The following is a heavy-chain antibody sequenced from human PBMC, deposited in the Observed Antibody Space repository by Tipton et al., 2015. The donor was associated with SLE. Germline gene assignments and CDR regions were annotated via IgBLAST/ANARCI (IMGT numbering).Heavy chain of an antibody. CDR3: AKVTRVELHYNAHPYFYAMDV. CDR2: ISGSGTDT. Sequence: SLRLSCAASGPTFNNYAMTWVRQAPGKGLEWISVISGSGTDTFYADSAEGRFTISRDNSKNTLYLQMSSLRGEDTAVYFCAKVTRVELHYNAHPYFYAMDVWGQGTLVTVSS. J-gene: IGHJ6*02. V-gene: IGHV3-23*01. CDR1: GPTFNNYA. D-gene: IGHD1-1*01.